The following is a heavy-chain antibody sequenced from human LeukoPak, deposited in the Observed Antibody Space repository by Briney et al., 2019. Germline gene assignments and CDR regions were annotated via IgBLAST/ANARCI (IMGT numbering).Heavy chain of an antibody. V-gene: IGHV3-53*04. CDR1: GFTFSSYS. CDR2: IYSGGST. CDR3: ARGPFGAAAAAHYYYYGMDV. Sequence: GGSLRLSCAASGFTFSSYSMNWVRQAPGKGLEWVSVIYSGGSTYYADSVKGRFTISRHNSKNTLYLQMNSLRAEDTAVYYCARGPFGAAAAAHYYYYGMDVWGQGTTVTVSS. J-gene: IGHJ6*02. D-gene: IGHD6-13*01.